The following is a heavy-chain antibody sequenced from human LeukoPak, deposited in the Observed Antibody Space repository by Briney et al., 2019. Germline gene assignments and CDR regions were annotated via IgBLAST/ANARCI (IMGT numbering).Heavy chain of an antibody. CDR3: ARAPMVRGVILAYYMDV. D-gene: IGHD3-10*01. Sequence: SETLSLTCAVYGGSFSGYYWSWIRQPPGKGLEWIGEINHSGSTNYNPSLKSRVTISVDTSKNQFSLKLSSVTAADTAVYYCARAPMVRGVILAYYMDVWGKGTTVTVSS. CDR1: GGSFSGYY. J-gene: IGHJ6*03. V-gene: IGHV4-34*01. CDR2: INHSGST.